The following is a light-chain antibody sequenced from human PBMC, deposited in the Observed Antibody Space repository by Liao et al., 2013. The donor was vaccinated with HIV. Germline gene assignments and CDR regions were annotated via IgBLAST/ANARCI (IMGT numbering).Light chain of an antibody. Sequence: SYDLTQPPSVSVSPGQTASITCSGDRLGDKFVSWYQQKSGQSPVLVIYQDRKRPSGIPERFSGSNSGDTATLTISGTQALDEADYYCQAWDSSTVVFGGGTKLTVL. V-gene: IGLV3-1*01. CDR3: QAWDSSTVV. J-gene: IGLJ3*02. CDR2: QDR. CDR1: RLGDKF.